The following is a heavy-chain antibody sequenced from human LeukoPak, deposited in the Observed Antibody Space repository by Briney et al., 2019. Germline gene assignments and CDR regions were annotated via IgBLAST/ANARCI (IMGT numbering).Heavy chain of an antibody. CDR2: ISAYNGNT. V-gene: IGHV1-18*01. CDR3: ASFGYCSGGRCDRDAFDI. J-gene: IGHJ3*02. D-gene: IGHD2-15*01. CDR1: GYAFTSYG. Sequence: GASVKVSCKASGYAFTSYGISWVRQAPGQGLEWMGWISAYNGNTNYAQKLQGRVTMTTDTSTSTAYVELRSLRSDDTAVYYCASFGYCSGGRCDRDAFDIWGQGTMVTVSS.